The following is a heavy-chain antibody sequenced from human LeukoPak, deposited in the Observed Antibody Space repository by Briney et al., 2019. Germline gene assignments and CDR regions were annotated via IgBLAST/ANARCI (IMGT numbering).Heavy chain of an antibody. V-gene: IGHV3-74*01. CDR3: ARDPLQNHFDY. CDR2: INSDGSST. CDR1: GFTFSSCW. Sequence: GGSLRLSCAASGFTFSSCWMHWVRQAPGKGLVWVSRINSDGSSTNYADSVKGRFTISRDNAKNTLYLQMNSLRAEDTAVYYCARDPLQNHFDYWGQGTLVTVSS. J-gene: IGHJ4*02. D-gene: IGHD4-11*01.